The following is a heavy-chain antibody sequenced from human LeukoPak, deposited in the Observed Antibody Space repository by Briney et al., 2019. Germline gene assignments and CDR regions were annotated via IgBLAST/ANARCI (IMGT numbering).Heavy chain of an antibody. CDR1: GYTFTGYY. CDR3: ASGSFTTEYSSSSDLYYYYYMDV. D-gene: IGHD6-6*01. Sequence: ASVKVSCKASGYTFTGYYMHWVRQAPGQGLEWMGWINPNSGGTNYAQKFQGRVTMTRDTSISTAYMELSRLRSDDTAVYYCASGSFTTEYSSSSDLYYYYYMDVWGKGTTVTVSS. V-gene: IGHV1-2*02. J-gene: IGHJ6*03. CDR2: INPNSGGT.